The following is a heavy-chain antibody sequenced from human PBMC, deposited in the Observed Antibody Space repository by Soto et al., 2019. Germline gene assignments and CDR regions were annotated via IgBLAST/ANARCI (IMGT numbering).Heavy chain of an antibody. CDR2: INHSGST. J-gene: IGHJ3*02. CDR3: ARVPSGSYYGAFDI. V-gene: IGHV4-34*01. D-gene: IGHD1-26*01. Sequence: SETLSLTCAVYGGSFSGYYWSWIRQPPGKGLEWIGEINHSGSTNYNPSRKSRVTISVDTSKNQFSLKLSSVTAADTAVYYCARVPSGSYYGAFDIWGQGTMVTVSS. CDR1: GGSFSGYY.